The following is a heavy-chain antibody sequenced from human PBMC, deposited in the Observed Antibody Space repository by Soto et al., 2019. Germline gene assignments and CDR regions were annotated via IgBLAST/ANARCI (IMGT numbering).Heavy chain of an antibody. V-gene: IGHV1-18*04. CDR3: ARAGIGYCSSTSCYRARYGMDV. CDR1: GYTFTSYG. Sequence: ASVKVSCKASGYTFTSYGISWVRQAPGQGLEWTGWISAYNGNTNYAQKLQGRVTMTTDTSTSTAYMELRSLRSDDTAVYYCARAGIGYCSSTSCYRARYGMDVWGQGTTVTVSS. D-gene: IGHD2-2*01. CDR2: ISAYNGNT. J-gene: IGHJ6*02.